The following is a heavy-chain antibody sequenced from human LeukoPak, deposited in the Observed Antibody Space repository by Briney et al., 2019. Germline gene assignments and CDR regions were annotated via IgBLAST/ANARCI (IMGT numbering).Heavy chain of an antibody. V-gene: IGHV4-34*01. J-gene: IGHJ5*02. Sequence: SETLSLTXAVYGGSFSGYYWSWIRQPPGKGLEWIGEINHSGSTNYNPSLKSRVTISVDTSKNQFSLKLSSVTAADTAVYYCARGGLNYYGSGSYRKYNWFDPWGQGTLVTVSS. CDR2: INHSGST. D-gene: IGHD3-10*01. CDR1: GGSFSGYY. CDR3: ARGGLNYYGSGSYRKYNWFDP.